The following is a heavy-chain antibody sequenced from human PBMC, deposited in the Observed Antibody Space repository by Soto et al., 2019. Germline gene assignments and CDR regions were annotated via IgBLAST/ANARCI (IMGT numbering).Heavy chain of an antibody. J-gene: IGHJ5*02. Sequence: RDSVKVSCKASGGTFSSYAISWVRQAPGQGLEWMGVIIPIFGTANYAQKFQGRVTITADESTSTAYMELSSLRSEDTAVYYCARDSNAYIVVVTAATGWFDPWGQGTLVTVSS. CDR1: GGTFSSYA. CDR3: ARDSNAYIVVVTAATGWFDP. V-gene: IGHV1-69*13. CDR2: IIPIFGTA. D-gene: IGHD2-2*01.